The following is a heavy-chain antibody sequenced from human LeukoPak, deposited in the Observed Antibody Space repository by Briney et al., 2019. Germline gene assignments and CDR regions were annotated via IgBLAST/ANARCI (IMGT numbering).Heavy chain of an antibody. J-gene: IGHJ4*02. CDR3: VRGGQGLQPSTYIY. CDR1: GFTFSDYY. D-gene: IGHD2-2*01. V-gene: IGHV3-72*01. Sequence: GGSLRLSCAAPGFTFSDYYMDWVRQGPGEGVEWGGRIRNKANSYTTDYAASVKGKFTISRDDSENSLYLQMNSLTTEDTAVYYCVRGGQGLQPSTYIYWGQGTLVTVSS. CDR2: IRNKANSYTT.